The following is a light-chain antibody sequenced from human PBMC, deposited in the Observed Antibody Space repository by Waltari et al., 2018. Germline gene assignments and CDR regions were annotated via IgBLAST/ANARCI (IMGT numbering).Light chain of an antibody. CDR3: QQYNNWPYT. V-gene: IGKV3-15*01. CDR2: GAS. CDR1: QSVRSN. J-gene: IGKJ2*01. Sequence: ELVMTQSPATLSVSPGERATLSCRASQSVRSNLAWYQQKPGRAPRLLIFGASTRATGIPARFSGSGSGTEFTLTISSLQSEDFAIYYCQQYNNWPYTFGQGTKLEIK.